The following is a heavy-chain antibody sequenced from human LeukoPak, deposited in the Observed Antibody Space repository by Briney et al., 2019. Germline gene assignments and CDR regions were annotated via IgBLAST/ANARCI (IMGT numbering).Heavy chain of an antibody. CDR1: GYTFTGYY. CDR3: ARGDYPHAKAFDI. J-gene: IGHJ3*02. Sequence: ASVKVSCKASGYTFTGYYMHWVRQAPGQGLEWMGWINPNSGGTNYAQKFQGRVTMTRDTSISTAYMELSRLRSDDTAVYYCARGDYPHAKAFDIWGQGTMVTVSS. CDR2: INPNSGGT. D-gene: IGHD4-11*01. V-gene: IGHV1-2*02.